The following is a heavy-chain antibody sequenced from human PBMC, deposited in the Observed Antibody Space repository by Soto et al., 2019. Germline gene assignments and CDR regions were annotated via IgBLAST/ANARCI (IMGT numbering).Heavy chain of an antibody. J-gene: IGHJ3*02. Sequence: QVQLQESGPGLVKPSQTLSLTCTVSGGSISSGGYYWSWIRQHPGKGLEWVGYIYYSGSTYYNPSLKSRVTISVDTSKNQFSLKLSSVTAADTAVYYCARDTLEEYSSSRSDAFDIWGQGTMVTVSS. V-gene: IGHV4-31*03. D-gene: IGHD6-6*01. CDR3: ARDTLEEYSSSRSDAFDI. CDR1: GGSISSGGYY. CDR2: IYYSGST.